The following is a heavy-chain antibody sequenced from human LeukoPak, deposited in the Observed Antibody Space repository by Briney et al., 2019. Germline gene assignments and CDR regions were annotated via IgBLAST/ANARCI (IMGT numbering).Heavy chain of an antibody. Sequence: PGGSLRLSCAASGFTFSDYSMNWVRQAPGKGLEWVSSISSSSSYIYYADSVKGRFTISRDNAKNSLYLHMNSLRAEDTAVYYCARGQYYYDSSGTNLFDYWGQGTLVTVSS. CDR3: ARGQYYYDSSGTNLFDY. D-gene: IGHD3-22*01. CDR2: ISSSSSYI. J-gene: IGHJ4*02. CDR1: GFTFSDYS. V-gene: IGHV3-21*01.